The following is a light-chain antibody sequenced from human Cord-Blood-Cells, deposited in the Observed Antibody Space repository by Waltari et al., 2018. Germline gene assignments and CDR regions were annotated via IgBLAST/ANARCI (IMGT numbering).Light chain of an antibody. CDR1: SSDVGGYNY. CDR3: SSYKSSSTWV. CDR2: DVS. Sequence: QSALTQPASVSGSPGQSITISCTGTSSDVGGYNYVSWYQQPPGKAPKLMIYDVSKRPSGVSNRFSGSKSGNTASLTISGLQAEDEADYYCSSYKSSSTWVFGGGTKLTVL. V-gene: IGLV2-14*01. J-gene: IGLJ3*02.